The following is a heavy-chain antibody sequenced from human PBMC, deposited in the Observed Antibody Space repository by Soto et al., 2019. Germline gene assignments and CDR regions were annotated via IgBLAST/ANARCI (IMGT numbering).Heavy chain of an antibody. CDR3: ARDEVAVAANYYHYYGMDV. J-gene: IGHJ6*02. Sequence: PSQTLSLPCVISGDSVSSNSAAWNWIRQSPSRGLEWLGRTYYRSKWYNDYAVSVRSRITINPDTSKNQFSLQLNSVTPEDTAVYYCARDEVAVAANYYHYYGMDVWGQGTTVTVSS. D-gene: IGHD6-19*01. V-gene: IGHV6-1*01. CDR2: TYYRSKWYN. CDR1: GDSVSSNSAA.